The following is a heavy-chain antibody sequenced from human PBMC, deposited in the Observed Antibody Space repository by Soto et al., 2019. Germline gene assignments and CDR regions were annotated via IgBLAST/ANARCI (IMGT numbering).Heavy chain of an antibody. CDR3: ARAAAGPYYYYYMDV. CDR2: IWYDGSNK. V-gene: IGHV3-33*01. CDR1: GFTFSSYG. J-gene: IGHJ6*03. Sequence: GGSLRLSCAASGFTFSSYGMHWVRQAPGKGLEWVAVIWYDGSNKYYADSVKGRFTISRDNSKNTLYLQMNSLRAEDTAVYYCARAAAGPYYYYYMDVWGKGTTVTVSS. D-gene: IGHD6-13*01.